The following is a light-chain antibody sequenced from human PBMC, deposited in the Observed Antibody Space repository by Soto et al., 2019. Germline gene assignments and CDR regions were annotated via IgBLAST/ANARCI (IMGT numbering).Light chain of an antibody. CDR1: SGSIASNY. V-gene: IGLV6-57*02. Sequence: NFMLTQPHSVSESPGKTVTISCTGSSGSIASNYVQWYQQRPGSAPTTVIYEDNQRPSGVPDRSSGSIDSSSNSASLTIAGLKTEDEADYYCQSYDSSNHGVFGGGTKLTVL. J-gene: IGLJ3*02. CDR3: QSYDSSNHGV. CDR2: EDN.